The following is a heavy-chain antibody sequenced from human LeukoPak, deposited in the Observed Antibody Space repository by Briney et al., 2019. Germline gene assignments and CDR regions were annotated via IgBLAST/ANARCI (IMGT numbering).Heavy chain of an antibody. CDR2: INHSGST. CDR3: ARDVGTSGWYTFDY. CDR1: GGSFSGYY. V-gene: IGHV4-34*01. J-gene: IGHJ4*02. Sequence: SETLSLTCAVYGGSFSGYYWSWIRQPPGKGLEWIEEINHSGSTNYNPSLKSRVTISVDTSKNQFSLQLNSVTPEDTAVYYCARDVGTSGWYTFDYWGQGTLVTVSS. D-gene: IGHD6-19*01.